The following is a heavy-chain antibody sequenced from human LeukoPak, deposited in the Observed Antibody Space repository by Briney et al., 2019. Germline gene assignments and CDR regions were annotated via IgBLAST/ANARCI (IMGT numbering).Heavy chain of an antibody. J-gene: IGHJ4*02. CDR1: GYTFTGNY. Sequence: GASAKVSCKASGYTFTGNYIHWVRHAPGEGLGWRGWINCNSGGTNYAQKFQGRVTMTRDTPITTVYLELSRLTCDDTAVYFCVRDLVTVTTPYFDQWGQGTLVFVPS. V-gene: IGHV1-2*02. D-gene: IGHD4-17*01. CDR2: INCNSGGT. CDR3: VRDLVTVTTPYFDQ.